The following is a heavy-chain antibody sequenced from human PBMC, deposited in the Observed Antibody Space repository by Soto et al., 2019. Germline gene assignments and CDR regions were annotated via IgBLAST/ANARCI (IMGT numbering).Heavy chain of an antibody. CDR2: IYYSGPS. CDR3: ARGYSHYAH. J-gene: IGHJ4*02. D-gene: IGHD4-4*01. Sequence: SETLSLTCTVSGSSVSRDSNFWSWIRQPPGKGLEWIGYIYYSGPSRYNPSLESRVTISIDSSKNQVSLTLTSVTAADTAVYYCARGYSHYAHWGRGTLVTVSS. V-gene: IGHV4-61*01. CDR1: GSSVSRDSNF.